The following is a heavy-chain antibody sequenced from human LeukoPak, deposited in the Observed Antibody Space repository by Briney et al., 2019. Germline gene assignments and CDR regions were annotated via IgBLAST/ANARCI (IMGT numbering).Heavy chain of an antibody. CDR1: GYTLTELS. Sequence: ASVKVSRKVSGYTLTELSMHWVRQAPGKGLEWMGGFDPEDGEIIYAQKFQGRVTMTEDTSTNTAYMDLSSLRSEDTAVYYCATSDPTDDILTGPGAFDIWGQGAMATVSS. J-gene: IGHJ3*02. V-gene: IGHV1-24*01. CDR2: FDPEDGEI. D-gene: IGHD3-9*01. CDR3: ATSDPTDDILTGPGAFDI.